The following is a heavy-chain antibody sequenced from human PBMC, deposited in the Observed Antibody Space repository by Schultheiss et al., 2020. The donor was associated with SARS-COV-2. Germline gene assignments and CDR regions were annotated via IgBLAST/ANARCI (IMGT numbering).Heavy chain of an antibody. CDR3: ASRGYSYGGYYYYYMDV. D-gene: IGHD5-18*01. J-gene: IGHJ6*03. CDR1: GGSFSGYY. V-gene: IGHV4-39*01. Sequence: SQTLSLTCAVYGGSFSGYYWGWIRQPPGKGLEWIGSIYYSGSTYYNPSLKSRVTISVDTSKNQFSLKLSSVTAADTAVYYCASRGYSYGGYYYYYMDVWGKGTTVTVSS. CDR2: IYYSGST.